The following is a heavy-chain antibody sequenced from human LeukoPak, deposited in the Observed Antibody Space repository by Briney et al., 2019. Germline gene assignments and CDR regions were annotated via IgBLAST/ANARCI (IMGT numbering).Heavy chain of an antibody. D-gene: IGHD3-3*01. CDR2: ISYDGSNK. V-gene: IGHV3-30*18. J-gene: IGHJ1*01. CDR3: AKDQAYYDFWSGYSTRAEYFQH. CDR1: GFTFSSYG. Sequence: GGSLRLSCSASGFTFSSYGMHWVRQAPGKGLEWVAVISYDGSNKYYADSVKGRFTISRDNSKNTLYLQMNSLRAEDTAVYYCAKDQAYYDFWSGYSTRAEYFQHWGQGTLVTVSS.